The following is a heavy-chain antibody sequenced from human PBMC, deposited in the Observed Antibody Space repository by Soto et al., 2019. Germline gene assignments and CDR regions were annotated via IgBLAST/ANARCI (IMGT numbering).Heavy chain of an antibody. Sequence: SDTLSLTFTVSGGSISSYYWSWIRQPPGKGLEWIGYIYYSGSTNYNPSLKSRVTISVDTSKNQFSLKLSSVTAADTAVYYCARLLCIYGTWFDPWGQGTLVTVSS. CDR3: ARLLCIYGTWFDP. D-gene: IGHD3-10*01. V-gene: IGHV4-59*08. J-gene: IGHJ5*02. CDR2: IYYSGST. CDR1: GGSISSYY.